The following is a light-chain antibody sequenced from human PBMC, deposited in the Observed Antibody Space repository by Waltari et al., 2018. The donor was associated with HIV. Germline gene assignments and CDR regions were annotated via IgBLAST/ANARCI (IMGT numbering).Light chain of an antibody. V-gene: IGKV3-11*01. J-gene: IGKJ5*01. CDR3: QQRSNWPPIT. Sequence: EIVLTQSPATLSLSPGERATLSCRASQSVSNYLAWYQQKPGQAPRLLIYDASNRATGIPARFSCSGSGTDFTLTISSLEPEDFALYYCQQRSNWPPITFGQGTRLEIK. CDR1: QSVSNY. CDR2: DAS.